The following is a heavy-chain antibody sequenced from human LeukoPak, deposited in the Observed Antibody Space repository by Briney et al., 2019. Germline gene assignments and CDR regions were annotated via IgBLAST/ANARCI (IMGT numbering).Heavy chain of an antibody. D-gene: IGHD1-26*01. V-gene: IGHV4-34*01. CDR1: GGSFSGYY. Sequence: SETLSLTCAVYGGSFSGYYWSWIRQPPGKGLEWIGEINHSGSTNYNPSLKSRVTISVDTSKNQFSLKLSSVTAADTAVYYCARGGRGRDWGQGTLVTVSS. CDR3: ARGGRGRD. J-gene: IGHJ4*02. CDR2: INHSGST.